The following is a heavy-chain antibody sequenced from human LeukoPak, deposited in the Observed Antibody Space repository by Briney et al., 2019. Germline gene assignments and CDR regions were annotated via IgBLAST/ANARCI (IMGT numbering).Heavy chain of an antibody. V-gene: IGHV3-33*06. CDR1: GFTFSSYG. J-gene: IGHJ4*02. D-gene: IGHD2-2*02. CDR3: AKEHCSSTSCYRGGYYFDY. Sequence: GGSLRLSCAASGFTFSSYGMHWVRQAPGKGLEWVAVIWYDGSNKYYADSVKGRFTISRYNSKNTLYLQMNSLRAEDTAVYYCAKEHCSSTSCYRGGYYFDYWGQGTLVTVSS. CDR2: IWYDGSNK.